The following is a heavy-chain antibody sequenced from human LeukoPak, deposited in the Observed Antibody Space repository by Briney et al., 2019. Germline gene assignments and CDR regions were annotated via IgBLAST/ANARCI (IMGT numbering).Heavy chain of an antibody. CDR1: GGSISSYY. D-gene: IGHD6-19*01. Sequence: SETLSLTCTVSGGSISSYYWSWIRQPPGKELEWIGSIYYSGSTNYYPSLKSRVTISVDTSKTPFSLKMSSVTAEDTAVYYCARRTPAGSGWYPFYFWGQGTLVTVSS. CDR2: IYYSGST. CDR3: ARRTPAGSGWYPFYF. V-gene: IGHV4-59*08. J-gene: IGHJ4*02.